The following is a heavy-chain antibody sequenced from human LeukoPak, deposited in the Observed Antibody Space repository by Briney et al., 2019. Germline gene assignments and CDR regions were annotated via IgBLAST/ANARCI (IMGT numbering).Heavy chain of an antibody. V-gene: IGHV3-7*01. D-gene: IGHD1-26*01. CDR2: IKQDGSEK. CDR3: AGLIVGAIDY. CDR1: GFTFSTYT. Sequence: GGSLRLSCAASGFTFSTYTMHWVRQAPGKGLEWVANIKQDGSEKYYVDSVKGRFTISRDNAKNSLYLQMNSLRAEDTAVYYCAGLIVGAIDYWGQGTLVTVSS. J-gene: IGHJ4*02.